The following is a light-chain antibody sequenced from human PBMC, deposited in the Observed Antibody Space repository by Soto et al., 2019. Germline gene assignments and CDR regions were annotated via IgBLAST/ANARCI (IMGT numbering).Light chain of an antibody. Sequence: DIVLTQSPATLSLFPGERATLSCRASQDVVSYLAWYQQKPGQAPRLLMYDASRRAAGIPDRFSGSGSGTDFTLTISSLDPEDFAVYYCHQYGSSPYTFGQGTKLEIK. V-gene: IGKV3-20*01. CDR2: DAS. CDR3: HQYGSSPYT. CDR1: QDVVSY. J-gene: IGKJ2*01.